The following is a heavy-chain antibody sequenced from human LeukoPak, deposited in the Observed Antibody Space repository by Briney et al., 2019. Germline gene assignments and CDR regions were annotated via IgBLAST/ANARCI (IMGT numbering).Heavy chain of an antibody. CDR3: AKAVRSMVTGGGYFDS. CDR2: LSGGGDSR. J-gene: IGHJ4*02. V-gene: IGHV3-23*01. CDR1: GFAFSNYA. D-gene: IGHD3-10*01. Sequence: PGGSLRLSXAASGFAFSNYAMSWVRQAPGKGVEWVSYLSGGGDSRYYADSVMGRFTISRDNSKNTLYLQMNSLRAEDTAVYYCAKAVRSMVTGGGYFDSWGQGTLVTVSS.